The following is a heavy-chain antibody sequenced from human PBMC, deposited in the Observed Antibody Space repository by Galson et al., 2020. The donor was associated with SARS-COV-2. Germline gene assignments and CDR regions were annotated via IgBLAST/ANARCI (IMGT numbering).Heavy chain of an antibody. CDR3: AREIRTFWSGYYTYYYYMDV. J-gene: IGHJ6*03. CDR1: GGSFSGYY. D-gene: IGHD3-3*01. CDR2: INHSGST. Sequence: SETLSLTCAVYGGSFSGYYWSWIRQPPGKGLEWIGEINHSGSTNYNPSLKSRVTISVDTSKNQFSLKLSSVTAADTAVYYCAREIRTFWSGYYTYYYYMDVWGKGTTVTVSS. V-gene: IGHV4-34*01.